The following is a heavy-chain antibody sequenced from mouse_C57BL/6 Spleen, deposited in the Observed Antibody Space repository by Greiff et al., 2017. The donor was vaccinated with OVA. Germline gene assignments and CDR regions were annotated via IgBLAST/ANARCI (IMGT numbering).Heavy chain of an antibody. CDR2: ISYDGSN. Sequence: EVQLQESGPGLVKPSQSLSLTCSVTGYSITSGYYWNWIRQFPGNKLEWMGYISYDGSNNYNPSLKNRISITRDTSKNQFFLKLNSVTTEDTATYYCARDKSGDGYYLDYWGQGTTLTVSS. D-gene: IGHD2-3*01. V-gene: IGHV3-6*01. J-gene: IGHJ2*01. CDR3: ARDKSGDGYYLDY. CDR1: GYSITSGYY.